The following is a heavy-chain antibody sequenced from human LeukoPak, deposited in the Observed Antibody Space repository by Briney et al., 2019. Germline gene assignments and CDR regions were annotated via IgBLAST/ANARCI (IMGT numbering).Heavy chain of an antibody. CDR2: ISSSSTYI. CDR3: ARHSSYKSGWGPFDY. D-gene: IGHD6-19*01. CDR1: GFTLSTYS. Sequence: GGSLRLSCAAYGFTLSTYSMSWVRQAPGKGLEWVASISSSSTYIHYVDSVKGRFTISRDNAKNSLYLQMNSLRAEEMAVYYCARHSSYKSGWGPFDYWGQGTLVTVSS. V-gene: IGHV3-21*01. J-gene: IGHJ4*02.